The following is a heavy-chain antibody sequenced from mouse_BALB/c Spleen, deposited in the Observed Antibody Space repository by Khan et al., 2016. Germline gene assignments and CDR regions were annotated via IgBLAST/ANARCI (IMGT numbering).Heavy chain of an antibody. V-gene: IGHV3-8*02. CDR2: ISYSGST. J-gene: IGHJ2*01. CDR3: ARYQSTRSLFGY. Sequence: EVQLQESGPSLVKPSQTLSLTCSVTGDSITSGYWNWIRKFPGNKLEYMGYISYSGSTYYNPSLKSRISITRDTSKNQYYLQLNSVTTEDTATYYCARYQSTRSLFGYWGQGTTLTVSS. D-gene: IGHD2-1*01. CDR1: GDSITSGY.